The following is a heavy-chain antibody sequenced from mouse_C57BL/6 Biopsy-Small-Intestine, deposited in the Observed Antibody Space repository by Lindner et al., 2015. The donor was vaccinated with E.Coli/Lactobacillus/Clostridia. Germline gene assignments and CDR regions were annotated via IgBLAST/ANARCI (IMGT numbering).Heavy chain of an antibody. D-gene: IGHD2-5*01. J-gene: IGHJ4*01. CDR3: ARESYYSNYVGYHYAMDY. CDR2: ISYDGSN. CDR1: DYSITSGYS. Sequence: VQLQESGPGLVKPSQSLSLTCSVTDYSITSGYSWNWIRQFPGNKLEWMGYISYDGSNNYNPSLKNRISITRDTSKNQFFLKLNSVTTEDTATYYCARESYYSNYVGYHYAMDYWGQGTSVTVSS. V-gene: IGHV3-6*01.